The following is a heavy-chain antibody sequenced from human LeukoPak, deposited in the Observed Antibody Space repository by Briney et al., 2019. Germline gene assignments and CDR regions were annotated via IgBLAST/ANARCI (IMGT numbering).Heavy chain of an antibody. CDR2: IYYSGST. V-gene: IGHV4-59*01. Sequence: SETLSLTCTVSGGSISSYYWSWIRQPPGKGLEWIGYIYYSGSTNYNPSLKSRVTISVDTSKNQFSLKLSSVTAADTAVYYCARARPRGGSSWFYYYYYGMDVWGQGTTVTVSS. J-gene: IGHJ6*02. CDR3: ARARPRGGSSWFYYYYYGMDV. D-gene: IGHD6-13*01. CDR1: GGSISSYY.